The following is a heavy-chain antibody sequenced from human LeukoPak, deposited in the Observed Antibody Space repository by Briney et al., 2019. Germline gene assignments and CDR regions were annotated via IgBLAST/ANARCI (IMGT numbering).Heavy chain of an antibody. Sequence: PGGSLRLSCAAFGFTFSSYSMNWVRQAPGKGLEWVSSISSSSSYIYYADSVKGRFAISRDNAKNMLYLQMNSLRAEDTAVYYCARGITGHYGNDFWGQGTLVTVSS. J-gene: IGHJ4*02. D-gene: IGHD3-9*01. CDR1: GFTFSSYS. CDR2: ISSSSSYI. CDR3: ARGITGHYGNDF. V-gene: IGHV3-21*01.